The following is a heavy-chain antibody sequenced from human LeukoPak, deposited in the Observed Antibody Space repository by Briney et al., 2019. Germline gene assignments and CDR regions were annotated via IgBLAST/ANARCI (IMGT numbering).Heavy chain of an antibody. D-gene: IGHD3-22*01. V-gene: IGHV3-23*01. CDR1: GFTFSSYA. J-gene: IGHJ4*02. CDR3: AKAPRDSSGYFLYCFDY. CDR2: ISGSGSST. Sequence: GGSLRLSCAASGFTFSSYAMSWVRQAPGEGLEWVSAISGSGSSTYYADSVKGRFTISRDNSKNTLYLQMNSLRAEDTAVYYCAKAPRDSSGYFLYCFDYWGQGTLVTVSS.